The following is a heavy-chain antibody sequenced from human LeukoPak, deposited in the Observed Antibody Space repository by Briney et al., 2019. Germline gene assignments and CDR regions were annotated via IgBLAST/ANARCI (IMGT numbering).Heavy chain of an antibody. J-gene: IGHJ4*02. CDR1: TYSISSGYY. Sequence: SETLSLTCTVSTYSISSGYYWGWIRQPAGKGLEWIGRIFTSGSTNYNPSLRSRVTISVDTPKNQFSLRLSSVTAADTAVYYCSREHMLRGLHWGQGTLVTVSS. D-gene: IGHD3-10*01. CDR2: IFTSGST. V-gene: IGHV4-61*02. CDR3: SREHMLRGLH.